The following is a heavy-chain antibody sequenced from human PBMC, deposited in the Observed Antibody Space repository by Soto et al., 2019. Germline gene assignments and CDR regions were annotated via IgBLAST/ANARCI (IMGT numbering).Heavy chain of an antibody. J-gene: IGHJ1*01. Sequence: QIQLVQSGAEVKKPGASVKVSCRATGYDFFNYGVSWVRQAPGQGLEGMGWVSPKSGNTDYARKVQGRVTMTTDTSPSTAYMELRGLRSDDTAVYYCARGRTVSSIGPLLVWGQGTLVRVSS. CDR1: GYDFFNYG. CDR2: VSPKSGNT. V-gene: IGHV1-18*01. CDR3: ARGRTVSSIGPLLV. D-gene: IGHD1-1*01.